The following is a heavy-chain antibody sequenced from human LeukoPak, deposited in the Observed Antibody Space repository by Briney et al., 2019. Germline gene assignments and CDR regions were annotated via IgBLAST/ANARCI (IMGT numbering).Heavy chain of an antibody. CDR3: ARDVAAMDYYYYYYYMDV. J-gene: IGHJ6*03. V-gene: IGHV3-7*01. CDR1: GFTFSSYW. D-gene: IGHD2-15*01. Sequence: GGSLRLSCVASGFTFSSYWMSWVRQAPGKGLEWVANIKQDGSEKYYVDSVKGRFTISRDNAKNSQYLQMNSLRAEDTAVYYCARDVAAMDYYYYYYYMDVWGKGTTVSLSS. CDR2: IKQDGSEK.